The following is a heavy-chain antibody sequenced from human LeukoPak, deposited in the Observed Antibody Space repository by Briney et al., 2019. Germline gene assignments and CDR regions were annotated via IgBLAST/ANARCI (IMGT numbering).Heavy chain of an antibody. Sequence: SVKVSCKASGFTFTSSAVQWVRQARGQRLEWIGWIVVGSGNTNYAQKFQERVTITGDMSTSTAYMELSSLRSEDTAVYYCARDSPGGYSYGYGRRFDYWGQGTLVTVSS. D-gene: IGHD5-18*01. CDR1: GFTFTSSA. CDR3: ARDSPGGYSYGYGRRFDY. V-gene: IGHV1-58*01. J-gene: IGHJ4*02. CDR2: IVVGSGNT.